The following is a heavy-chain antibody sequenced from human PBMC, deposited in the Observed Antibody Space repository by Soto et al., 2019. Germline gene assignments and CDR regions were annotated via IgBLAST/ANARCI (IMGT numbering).Heavy chain of an antibody. Sequence: SDTLSLTCTVSGASISSYYWSWILQPPGKGLEWIGYIYYSGSTNYNPSLKSRVTISVDTSKNQFSLKLSSVTAADTAVYYCASTMMIVSHFDYWGQGTLLTVSS. CDR3: ASTMMIVSHFDY. D-gene: IGHD3-22*01. J-gene: IGHJ4*02. CDR1: GASISSYY. V-gene: IGHV4-59*08. CDR2: IYYSGST.